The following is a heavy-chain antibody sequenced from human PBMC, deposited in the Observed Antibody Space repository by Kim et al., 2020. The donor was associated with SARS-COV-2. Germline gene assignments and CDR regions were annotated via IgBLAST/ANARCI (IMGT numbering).Heavy chain of an antibody. Sequence: GGSLRLSCAASGFTFSSYAMSWVRQAPGQGLELVSAISGSGGSTYYADSVKGRFTISRDNSKNTLYLQMNSLRAEDTAVYYCAKVREGGYSSFHRLGAFDIWGQGTMGTVSS. J-gene: IGHJ3*02. D-gene: IGHD6-13*01. V-gene: IGHV3-23*01. CDR1: GFTFSSYA. CDR2: ISGSGGST. CDR3: AKVREGGYSSFHRLGAFDI.